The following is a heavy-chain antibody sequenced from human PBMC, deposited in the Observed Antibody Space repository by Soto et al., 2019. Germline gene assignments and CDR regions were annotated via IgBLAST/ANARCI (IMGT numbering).Heavy chain of an antibody. CDR2: IYLDDDK. CDR3: AHLTRYDSSGYSDY. CDR1: GFLRSTSGVG. V-gene: IGHV2-5*02. J-gene: IGHJ4*02. Sequence: ITLKASGPTLVKPTQTLTLTCTFSGFLRSTSGVGVGWFRQPQGKALEWLALIYLDDDKPYSPSLKTRLTITTDNTKNQVVLTMTNMDPVDTATYSCAHLTRYDSSGYSDYWGQGTLVTVSS. D-gene: IGHD3-22*01.